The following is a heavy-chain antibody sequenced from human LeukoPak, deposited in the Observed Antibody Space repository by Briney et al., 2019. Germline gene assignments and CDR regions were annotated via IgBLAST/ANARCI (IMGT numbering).Heavy chain of an antibody. V-gene: IGHV4-34*01. J-gene: IGHJ4*02. CDR3: AREGVGYFDY. CDR2: INHSGST. CDR1: GGSFSGYY. Sequence: KTSETLSLTCAVYGGSFSGYYWSWIRQPPGKGLEWIGEINHSGSTNYNPSLKSRVTISVDTSKNQFSLKLSSVTAADTAVYYCAREGVGYFDYWGQGTLVTVSS. D-gene: IGHD2-8*01.